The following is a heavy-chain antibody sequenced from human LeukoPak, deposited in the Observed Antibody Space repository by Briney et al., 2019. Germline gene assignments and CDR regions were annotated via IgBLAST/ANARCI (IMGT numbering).Heavy chain of an antibody. CDR3: AKGKGTGSYYYFDY. J-gene: IGHJ4*02. CDR1: GFTFSSYA. Sequence: GGSLRLSCAASGFTFSSYAMSWVRQAPGKGLEWVSAISGSGGSTYYADSVKGRFTISRDNSKNTLYLQMNSLTAEDTAVYHCAKGKGTGSYYYFDYWGQGTLVIVSS. D-gene: IGHD1-26*01. V-gene: IGHV3-23*01. CDR2: ISGSGGST.